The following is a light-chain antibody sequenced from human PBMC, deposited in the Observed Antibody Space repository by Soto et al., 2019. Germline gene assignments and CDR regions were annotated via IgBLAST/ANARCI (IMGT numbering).Light chain of an antibody. CDR2: RNN. CDR3: ATWDDSLNGFYV. J-gene: IGLJ1*01. V-gene: IGLV1-47*01. CDR1: TSNIGSNY. Sequence: QSVLTQPPSASGTPGKGVTISCSGSTSNIGSNYVYWYQQLPGTAPKLLIYRNNQRPSGVPDRFSGSKSGTSASLAISGLRSADEADYFCATWDDSLNGFYVFGTGTKVTVL.